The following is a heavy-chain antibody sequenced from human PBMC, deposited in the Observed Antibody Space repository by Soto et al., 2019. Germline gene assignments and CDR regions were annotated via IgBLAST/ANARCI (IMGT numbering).Heavy chain of an antibody. CDR1: GGSISSGGYY. D-gene: IGHD3-9*01. CDR3: ARGRYFDWFREIWFDP. CDR2: IYYSGST. Sequence: PSETLSLTCTVSGGSISSGGYYWSWIRQHPGKGLEWIGYIYYSGSTYYNPSLKSRVTISVDTSKNQFSLKLSSVTAADTAVYYCARGRYFDWFREIWFDPWGQGTLVTVSS. J-gene: IGHJ5*02. V-gene: IGHV4-31*03.